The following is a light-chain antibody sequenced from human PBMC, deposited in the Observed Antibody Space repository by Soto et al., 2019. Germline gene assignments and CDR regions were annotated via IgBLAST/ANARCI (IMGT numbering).Light chain of an antibody. CDR1: SSDVGRYNH. CDR3: NSYTSSGTYV. Sequence: QSALTQPASVSGSPGQSITISCTGTSSDVGRYNHVSWYQQHPGKTPKLMIFDVSNRPSGVSNRFSGSKSGSTASLTISGLQPEDEADYYCNSYTSSGTYVFGAGTKLTFL. CDR2: DVS. J-gene: IGLJ1*01. V-gene: IGLV2-14*03.